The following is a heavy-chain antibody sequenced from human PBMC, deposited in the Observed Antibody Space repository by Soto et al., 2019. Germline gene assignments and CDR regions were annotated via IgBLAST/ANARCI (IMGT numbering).Heavy chain of an antibody. CDR3: ARDRDRIVLVPAAIYDY. V-gene: IGHV1-46*01. J-gene: IGHJ4*02. D-gene: IGHD2-2*01. Sequence: ASVKVSCKASGYTFTSYYMHWVRQAPGQGLEWMGIINPSGGSTSYAQKFQGRVTMTRDTSTGTVYMELSSLRSEDTAVYYCARDRDRIVLVPAAIYDYWGQGTLVTVS. CDR1: GYTFTSYY. CDR2: INPSGGST.